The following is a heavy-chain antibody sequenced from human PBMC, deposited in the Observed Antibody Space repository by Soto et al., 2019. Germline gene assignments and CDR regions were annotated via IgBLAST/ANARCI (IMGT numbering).Heavy chain of an antibody. J-gene: IGHJ6*02. CDR1: GGSFSGYY. CDR3: ASWYSSSWYDYDYGMDF. V-gene: IGHV4-34*01. CDR2: IKHSGST. Sequence: QVQLQQWGAGLLKTSETLSLTCAVYGGSFSGYYWSWIRQPPGKGLEWIGEIKHSGSTNYNPSLKCRVTIAVDTSKNQFALKLRSVTAANTAVYYRASWYSSSWYDYDYGMDFCGQGTTVTVSS. D-gene: IGHD6-13*01.